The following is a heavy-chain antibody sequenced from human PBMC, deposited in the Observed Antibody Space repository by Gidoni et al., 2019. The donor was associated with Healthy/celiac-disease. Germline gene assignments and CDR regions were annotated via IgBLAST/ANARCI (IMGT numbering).Heavy chain of an antibody. Sequence: QVQLVQSGAEVKKPGASVKVSCKASGYTFTSYDLNWVRQATGQGLEWMGWMNPNSGNTGYAQKFQGRVTMTRTTSISTAYMELSSLRSEDTAVYYCARGPMIVCSSTSCYYGMDVWGQGTTVTVSS. CDR2: MNPNSGNT. CDR3: ARGPMIVCSSTSCYYGMDV. V-gene: IGHV1-8*01. CDR1: GYTFTSYD. D-gene: IGHD2-2*01. J-gene: IGHJ6*02.